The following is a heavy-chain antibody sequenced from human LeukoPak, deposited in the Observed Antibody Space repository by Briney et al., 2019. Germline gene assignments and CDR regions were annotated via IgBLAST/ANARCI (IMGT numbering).Heavy chain of an antibody. V-gene: IGHV3-30-3*01. D-gene: IGHD6-13*01. CDR1: GFTFSSYA. CDR2: ISYDGSNK. CDR3: AKGSSPLGHFDY. J-gene: IGHJ4*02. Sequence: PGGSLRLSCAASGFTFSSYAMHWVRQAPGKGLEWVAVISYDGSNKYYADSVKGRFTISRDNSKSTLYLQMNSLRDEDTAVYHCAKGSSPLGHFDYWGQGTLVTVSS.